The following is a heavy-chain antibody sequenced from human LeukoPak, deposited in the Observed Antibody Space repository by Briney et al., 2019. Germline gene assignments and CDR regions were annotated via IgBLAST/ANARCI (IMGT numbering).Heavy chain of an antibody. CDR1: GYTFTGYY. D-gene: IGHD2-8*01. Sequence: ASVKVSCKASGYTFTGYYIHWVRQAPGQGLEWMGWINPNSGVTNYAQEFQGRVTMTRDTSINTAYMKLSRLRSDDTAVYYCARDRVYAGCHGLSCDDAFDIWGQGTMVTVSS. CDR3: ARDRVYAGCHGLSCDDAFDI. CDR2: INPNSGVT. J-gene: IGHJ3*02. V-gene: IGHV1-2*02.